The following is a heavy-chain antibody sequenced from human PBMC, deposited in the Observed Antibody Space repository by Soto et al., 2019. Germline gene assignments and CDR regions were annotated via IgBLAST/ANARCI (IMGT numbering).Heavy chain of an antibody. V-gene: IGHV3-21*01. CDR3: ARGAVVGMGQELDF. CDR2: ITSTSSFI. D-gene: IGHD6-19*01. J-gene: IGHJ4*02. CDR1: GFTFSSHG. Sequence: EVQLVESGGGLVKPGGSLRLSCAASGFTFSSHGMNWVRQAPGKGLEWVSCITSTSSFIYYADSVKGRFTISRDNAKNSLSLQMDILRAEDTAVYYCARGAVVGMGQELDFWGQGILVTVSS.